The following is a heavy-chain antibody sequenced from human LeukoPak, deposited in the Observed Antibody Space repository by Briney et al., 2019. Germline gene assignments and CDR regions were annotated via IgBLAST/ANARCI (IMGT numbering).Heavy chain of an antibody. CDR3: ARPWAGDRGAFDI. CDR1: GYSFTGYY. J-gene: IGHJ3*02. V-gene: IGHV1-46*01. Sequence: ASVKVSCKASGYSFTGYYIHWVRQAPGQGLEWMGIINPSGGSTSYAQKFQGRVTMTRDTSTSTVYMELSSLRSEDTAVYYCARPWAGDRGAFDIWGQGTMVTVSS. D-gene: IGHD3-16*01. CDR2: INPSGGST.